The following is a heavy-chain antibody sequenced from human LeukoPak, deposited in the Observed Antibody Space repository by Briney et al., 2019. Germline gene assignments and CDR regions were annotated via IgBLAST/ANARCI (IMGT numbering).Heavy chain of an antibody. CDR3: ARASLLSLPDY. D-gene: IGHD3-10*01. V-gene: IGHV3-7*01. J-gene: IGHJ4*02. Sequence: PGGSLRLSCAASGFTLSNYWMSWVRQTPGKGPEWVANIRPDGNEMYYVDSVKGRFTISRDNARNSLYLQMHSLRAEDTAVYYCARASLLSLPDYWGQGTLVTVSS. CDR1: GFTLSNYW. CDR2: IRPDGNEM.